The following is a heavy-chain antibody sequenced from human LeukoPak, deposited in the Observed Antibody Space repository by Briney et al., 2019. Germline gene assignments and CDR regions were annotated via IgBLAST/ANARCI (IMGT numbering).Heavy chain of an antibody. J-gene: IGHJ4*02. V-gene: IGHV3-30*03. D-gene: IGHD3-16*01. Sequence: GGSLRLSCAASGFTVSNYGIHWVRQAPGKGLEWVAAISYDGSNTYYADSVKGRFTISRDNSKNTVYLQMNSLRTEDTALYYCATGRGGGGAYVYAYWGQGTLVTVSS. CDR3: ATGRGGGGAYVYAY. CDR1: GFTVSNYG. CDR2: ISYDGSNT.